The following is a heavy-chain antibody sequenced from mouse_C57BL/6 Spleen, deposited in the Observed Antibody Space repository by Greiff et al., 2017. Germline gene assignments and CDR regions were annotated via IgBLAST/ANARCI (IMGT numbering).Heavy chain of an antibody. CDR1: GFTFTDYY. CDR3: ASSYYDAWFAD. D-gene: IGHD2-10*01. CDR2: IRNKANGYTT. Sequence: EVQVVESGGGLVPPGGSLSLSCAASGFTFTDYYMSWVRQPPGKALEWLGFIRNKANGYTTEYSASVKGRFTISRDNSQSILYRQMNALRAEDSATYYCASSYYDAWFADWGQGTLGTASA. V-gene: IGHV7-3*01. J-gene: IGHJ3*01.